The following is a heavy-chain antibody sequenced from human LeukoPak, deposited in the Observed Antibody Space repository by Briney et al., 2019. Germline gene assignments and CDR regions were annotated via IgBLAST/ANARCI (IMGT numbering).Heavy chain of an antibody. CDR2: LYYSGST. D-gene: IGHD2-21*02. CDR1: GGSISSRSNY. V-gene: IGHV4-39*07. J-gene: IGHJ4*02. Sequence: SETLSLTCAVSGGSISSRSNYWGWIRQPPGKGLEWIGSLYYSGSTYYNPSLKSRVTISVDTSKNQLSLKLSSVTAADTAVYYCARASYCGGDCSSYFDYWGQGSLVTVSS. CDR3: ARASYCGGDCSSYFDY.